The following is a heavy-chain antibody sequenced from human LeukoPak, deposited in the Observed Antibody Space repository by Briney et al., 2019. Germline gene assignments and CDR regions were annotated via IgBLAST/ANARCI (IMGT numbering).Heavy chain of an antibody. D-gene: IGHD3-3*01. V-gene: IGHV3-23*01. Sequence: GGSLRLSCTASGFTFGDYAMSWVRQAPGKGLEWVSAISGSGGSTYYADSVKGRFTISRDNSKNTLYLQMNSLRAEDTAVYYCAKSVYVFGDFWSGYYYYFDYWGQGTLVTVSS. CDR2: ISGSGGST. CDR1: GFTFGDYA. J-gene: IGHJ4*02. CDR3: AKSVYVFGDFWSGYYYYFDY.